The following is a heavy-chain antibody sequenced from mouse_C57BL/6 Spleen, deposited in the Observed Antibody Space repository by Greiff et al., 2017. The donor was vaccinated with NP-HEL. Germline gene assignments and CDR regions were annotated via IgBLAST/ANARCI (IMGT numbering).Heavy chain of an antibody. J-gene: IGHJ2*01. V-gene: IGHV14-4*01. CDR2: IDPENGDT. Sequence: EVMLVESGAELVRPGASVKLSCTASGFNIKDDYMHWVKQRPEQGLEWIGWIDPENGDTEYASKFQGKATITADTSSNTAYLQLSSLTSEDTAVYYCTFITTVVAPFDYWGQGTTLTVSS. CDR1: GFNIKDDY. D-gene: IGHD1-1*01. CDR3: TFITTVVAPFDY.